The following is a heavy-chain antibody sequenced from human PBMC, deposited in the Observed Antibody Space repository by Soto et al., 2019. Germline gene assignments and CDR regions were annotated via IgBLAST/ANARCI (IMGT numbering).Heavy chain of an antibody. J-gene: IGHJ6*03. D-gene: IGHD6-6*01. CDR1: GGSVSSYH. Sequence: VQLQESGEGLLKPSETLSLTCTVSGGSVSSYHWTWIRQSPGKGLEWIGYIYYNGSTDYNPSLKSRLTVSVSTSTRQFYLRLTSVTAADTAVYYCAREFFWRSSSSPTYYYYLDVWGKGTTVTVSS. CDR2: IYYNGST. V-gene: IGHV4-59*02. CDR3: AREFFWRSSSSPTYYYYLDV.